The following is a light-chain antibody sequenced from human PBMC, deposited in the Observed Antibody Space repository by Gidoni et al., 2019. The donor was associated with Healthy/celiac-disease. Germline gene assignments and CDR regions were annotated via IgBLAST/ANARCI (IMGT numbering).Light chain of an antibody. J-gene: IGKJ1*01. CDR2: DAS. CDR1: QSVGSN. CDR3: QQYDNGGA. V-gene: IGKV3-15*01. Sequence: LVTQSPATLSVSPGERATLSCRASQSVGSNFAWYQQKPGQAPRLLIYDASTRAAGIPARFSGSGSGTELTLTISSLQSADFAVYYCQQYDNGGAFXQXTKVEIK.